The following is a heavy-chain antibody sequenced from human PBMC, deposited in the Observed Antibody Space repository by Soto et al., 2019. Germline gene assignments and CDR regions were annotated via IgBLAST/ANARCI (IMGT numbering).Heavy chain of an antibody. V-gene: IGHV1-3*01. D-gene: IGHD3-10*01. CDR1: GYTFTSYA. CDR2: INAANGNT. Sequence: QVQLVQSGAEVMRPGASVKVSCKASGYTFTSYAVHWVRQAPGQGLEWMGWINAANGNTAYFERFRGRGTITRDISASTVNMELTGLKSEDTAVSYWARRFMSAGWLDPWGQGTLVTVSS. CDR3: ARRFMSAGWLDP. J-gene: IGHJ5*02.